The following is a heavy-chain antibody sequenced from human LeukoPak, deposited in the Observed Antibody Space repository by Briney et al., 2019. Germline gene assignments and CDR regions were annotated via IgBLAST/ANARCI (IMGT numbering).Heavy chain of an antibody. CDR3: ASGPTVTWMGWFDP. CDR2: INHSGST. D-gene: IGHD4-4*01. Sequence: PSETLSLTCAVYGGSFSGYYWSWIRQPPGKGLGWIGEINHSGSTNYNPSLKSRVTISVDTSKNQFPLKLSSVTAADTAVYYCASGPTVTWMGWFDPWGQGALVTVSS. CDR1: GGSFSGYY. J-gene: IGHJ5*02. V-gene: IGHV4-34*01.